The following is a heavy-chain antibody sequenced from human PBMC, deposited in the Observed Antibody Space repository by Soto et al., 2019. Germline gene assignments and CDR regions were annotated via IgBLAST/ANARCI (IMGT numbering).Heavy chain of an antibody. J-gene: IGHJ4*02. D-gene: IGHD2-2*01. Sequence: GGSLRLSCAASGFTFRIHCMHWVRQGPGKGLVWVSRICMNGAATAYADSVRGRFTTSRDDAEDTLSLQMNSLRDEDTAVYYCVRGTTEWRGMDYWGQGTLVTVSS. V-gene: IGHV3-74*01. CDR3: VRGTTEWRGMDY. CDR2: ICMNGAAT. CDR1: GFTFRIHC.